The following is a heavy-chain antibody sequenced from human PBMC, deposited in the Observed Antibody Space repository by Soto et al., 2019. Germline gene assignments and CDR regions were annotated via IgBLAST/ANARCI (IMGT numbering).Heavy chain of an antibody. V-gene: IGHV3-23*01. D-gene: IGHD2-15*01. CDR1: GFTFSSYA. Sequence: EVQLLESGGGLVQPGGSLRLSCAASGFTFSSYAMSWVRQAPGKGLEWVSAISGSGGSTYYADSVKGRFTISRDNAKNTLYLQMNSLRAEDTAVYYFAKESGEIGGSFDYWGQGTLVTVSS. CDR2: ISGSGGST. J-gene: IGHJ4*02. CDR3: AKESGEIGGSFDY.